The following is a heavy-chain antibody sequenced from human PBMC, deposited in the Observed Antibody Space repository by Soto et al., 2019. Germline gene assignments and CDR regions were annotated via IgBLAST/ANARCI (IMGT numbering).Heavy chain of an antibody. CDR2: ISYDGSNK. CDR1: GFTFSSYA. V-gene: IGHV3-30-3*01. D-gene: IGHD6-19*01. CDR3: ARDLASSGWRRGYYYYYGMDV. J-gene: IGHJ6*02. Sequence: GGSLRLSCAASGFTFSSYAMHWVRQAPGKGLEWVAVISYDGSNKYYADSVKGRFTISRDNSKNTLYLQMNSLRAEDTAVYYCARDLASSGWRRGYYYYYGMDVWGQGTTVTVSS.